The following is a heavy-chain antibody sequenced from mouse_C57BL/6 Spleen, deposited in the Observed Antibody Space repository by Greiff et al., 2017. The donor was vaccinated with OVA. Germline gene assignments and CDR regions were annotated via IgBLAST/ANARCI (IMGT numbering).Heavy chain of an antibody. D-gene: IGHD3-2*02. Sequence: EVKLMESGGGLVKPGGSLKLSCAASGFTFSSYTMSWVRQTPEKRLEWVATISGGGGNTYYPDSVKGRFPISRDNAKNTLYLHMSSLRSEDTALYYCARDSSGYGYFDYWGQGTTLTVSS. V-gene: IGHV5-9*01. CDR2: ISGGGGNT. CDR3: ARDSSGYGYFDY. CDR1: GFTFSSYT. J-gene: IGHJ2*01.